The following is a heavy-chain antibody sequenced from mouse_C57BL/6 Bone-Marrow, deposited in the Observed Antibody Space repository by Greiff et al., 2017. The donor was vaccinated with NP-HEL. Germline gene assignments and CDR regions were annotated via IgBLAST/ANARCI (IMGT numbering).Heavy chain of an antibody. CDR3: ASPGAY. CDR2: ISNGGGSA. Sequence: DVKLVESGGGLVQPGGSLTLSCAASGFTFSDYYMYWVRQTPEKRLEWVAYISNGGGSAYYPDTVKGRFTISRDNAKNTLYLQMSRLKSEDTAMYYCASPGAYWGQGTLVTVSA. CDR1: GFTFSDYY. V-gene: IGHV5-12*01. J-gene: IGHJ3*01.